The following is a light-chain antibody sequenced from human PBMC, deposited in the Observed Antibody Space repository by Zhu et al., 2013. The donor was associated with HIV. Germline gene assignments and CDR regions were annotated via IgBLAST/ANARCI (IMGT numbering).Light chain of an antibody. CDR3: QQYNTYPWT. Sequence: DIQMTQSPSSLSASVGGRVTITCRASQGISNHLAWFQQKPGKAPKSLIFAASTLQSGSHQSSAAVDLGQISLSPSAPCSLKILLTYYCQQYNTYPWTFGQGTKVEIK. J-gene: IGKJ1*01. CDR2: AAS. CDR1: QGISNH. V-gene: IGKV1-16*02.